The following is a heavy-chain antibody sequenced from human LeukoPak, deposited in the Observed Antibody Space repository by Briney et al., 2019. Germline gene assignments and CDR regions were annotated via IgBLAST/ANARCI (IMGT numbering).Heavy chain of an antibody. V-gene: IGHV3-64D*09. CDR1: GFTFSMYA. J-gene: IGHJ3*02. Sequence: PGGSLRLSCSASGFTFSMYAMHWVRQAPGGRLEYVSGISTNGGSTYYADSLKGRSTISRDNSKNTVYLQMSSLRTEDTAVFYCVKARNENSYFYDAFDMWGQGTMVTVSS. D-gene: IGHD5-18*01. CDR3: VKARNENSYFYDAFDM. CDR2: ISTNGGST.